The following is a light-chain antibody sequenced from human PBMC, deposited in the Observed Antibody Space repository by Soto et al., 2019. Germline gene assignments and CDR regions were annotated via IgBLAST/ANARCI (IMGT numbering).Light chain of an antibody. CDR2: SAS. CDR1: QSSAGS. Sequence: DLQMTQSPSSMSASVGDRVTITCRARQSSAGSLSWYQQRPGNAHKFLIYSASSLQRGVPSRFSGSVSGTDFSLTIIGLQPEDFATYFCQQRVSVPITFGQGTRREIK. V-gene: IGKV1-39*01. J-gene: IGKJ5*01. CDR3: QQRVSVPIT.